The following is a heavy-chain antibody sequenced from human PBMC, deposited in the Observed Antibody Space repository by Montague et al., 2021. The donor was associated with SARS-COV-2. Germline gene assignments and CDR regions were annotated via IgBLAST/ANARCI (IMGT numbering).Heavy chain of an antibody. J-gene: IGHJ6*02. V-gene: IGHV3-33*01. CDR1: GFTFSSYG. D-gene: IGHD3-10*01. Sequence: SLRLSCAASGFTFSSYGMHWVRQAPGKGLEWVAVIWYDGSNKYYADSVKGRFTISRDNSKNTLYLQMNSLRPEDTAVYYCARQLGYYYGMDVWGQGTTVTVSS. CDR2: IWYDGSNK. CDR3: ARQLGYYYGMDV.